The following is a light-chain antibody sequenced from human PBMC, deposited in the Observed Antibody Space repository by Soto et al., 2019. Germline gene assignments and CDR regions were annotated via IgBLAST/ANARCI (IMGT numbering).Light chain of an antibody. J-gene: IGLJ2*01. V-gene: IGLV2-23*01. CDR3: CSYVGSRTVV. CDR1: SSDLGSYNL. Sequence: QSALTQPASVSGSPGQSITLSCTGTSSDLGSYNLVSWYQQHPGKAPKLMIYEGSKRPSGVSNRFSGSRSGNTASLTISGLQAEDEGDYYCCSYVGSRTVVFGGGTKLTVL. CDR2: EGS.